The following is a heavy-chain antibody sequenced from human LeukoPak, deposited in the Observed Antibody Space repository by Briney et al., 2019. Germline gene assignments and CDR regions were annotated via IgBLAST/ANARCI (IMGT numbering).Heavy chain of an antibody. V-gene: IGHV1-8*01. CDR3: ARGERGYRYGFEYFQK. CDR1: GYTFTSND. J-gene: IGHJ1*01. CDR2: MRPKSGNI. Sequence: ASVKVSCKASGYTFTSNDMNWVRQATGQGLEWMGWMRPKSGNIGYAQKFQARVTFTRITSMSTAYMELRSLRSEDTAVYYCARGERGYRYGFEYFQKWGQGTLVTVSS. D-gene: IGHD5-18*01.